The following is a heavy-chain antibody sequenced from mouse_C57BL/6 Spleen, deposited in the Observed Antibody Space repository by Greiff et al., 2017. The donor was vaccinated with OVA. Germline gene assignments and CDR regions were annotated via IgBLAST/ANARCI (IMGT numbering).Heavy chain of an antibody. CDR2: IHPNSGST. D-gene: IGHD2-3*01. V-gene: IGHV1-64*01. CDR1: GYTFTSYW. CDR3: ARSPYGYYGC. J-gene: IGHJ2*01. Sequence: QVQLQQPGAELVKPGASVKLSCKASGYTFTSYWMHWVKQRPGQGIEWIGMIHPNSGSTNYNEKFKSKATLTEDKSSSTAYMQRSSLTSEDSAFYYCARSPYGYYGCWGKGTTLTFS.